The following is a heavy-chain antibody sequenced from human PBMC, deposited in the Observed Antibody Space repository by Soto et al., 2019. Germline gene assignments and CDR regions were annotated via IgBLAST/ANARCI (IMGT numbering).Heavy chain of an antibody. V-gene: IGHV4-34*01. D-gene: IGHD3-9*01. CDR3: ARESHDILTGPPWVWYFDL. J-gene: IGHJ2*01. CDR2: INDRGSI. Sequence: QVQLQQLGAGPLRPLETLSLTCGVSGGSFSGYYWAWIHQSPGKGLEWIGEINDRGSINYNPSLKRRVSISVDTSKNHYSLNLRSVTAADTAVYYCARESHDILTGPPWVWYFDLWGRGTLVTVSS. CDR1: GGSFSGYY.